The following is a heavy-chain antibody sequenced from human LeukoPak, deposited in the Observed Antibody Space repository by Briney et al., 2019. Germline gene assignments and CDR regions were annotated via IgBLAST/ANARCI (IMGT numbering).Heavy chain of an antibody. V-gene: IGHV3-21*03. CDR1: GFIFSEHN. CDR3: TTDHRTIYGVVTPDY. J-gene: IGHJ4*02. Sequence: GGSLRLSCAASGFIFSEHNMNWVRQAPGKGLEWVSSISTSSDYISYIDSVKGRFIVSRDNAKNSLYLQMNSPRAEDTAVYYCTTDHRTIYGVVTPDYWGQGTLVTVSS. D-gene: IGHD3-3*01. CDR2: ISTSSDYI.